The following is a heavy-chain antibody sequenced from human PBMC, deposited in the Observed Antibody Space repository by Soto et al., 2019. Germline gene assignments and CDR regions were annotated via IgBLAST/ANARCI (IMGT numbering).Heavy chain of an antibody. Sequence: EVKLLESGGDLVQPGGSLRLSCGASGFTFSNHAMSWVRQAPGKGLEWVSGISGTGGTTYYADSVKGRFTNSRDNSKNTLYLQMDSLRGEDTAVYYCAIGHYCRANTCYWWHWFDPWGQGTLVTVSS. CDR1: GFTFSNHA. CDR2: ISGTGGTT. J-gene: IGHJ5*02. V-gene: IGHV3-23*01. CDR3: AIGHYCRANTCYWWHWFDP. D-gene: IGHD2-2*01.